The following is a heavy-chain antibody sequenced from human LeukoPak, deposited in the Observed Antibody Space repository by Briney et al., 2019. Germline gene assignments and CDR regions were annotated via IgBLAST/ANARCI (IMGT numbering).Heavy chain of an antibody. CDR1: GFTFSGSP. Sequence: GGSLRLSCAASGFTFSGSPILWVRQASGKGLEWVGRIRSKADNYATAYAASVQGRCTISRDDSKNTAYLQLNSLKTEDTAVYYCTTDGDCPYYYYYYGMDVWGQGTTVTVSS. V-gene: IGHV3-73*01. D-gene: IGHD2-21*02. CDR2: IRSKADNYAT. J-gene: IGHJ6*02. CDR3: TTDGDCPYYYYYYGMDV.